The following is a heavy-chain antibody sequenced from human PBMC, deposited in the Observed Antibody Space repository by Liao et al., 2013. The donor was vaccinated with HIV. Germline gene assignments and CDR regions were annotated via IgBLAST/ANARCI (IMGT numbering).Heavy chain of an antibody. D-gene: IGHD2-15*01. CDR3: ARGGRRALLGGFPQRY. CDR1: GGSISDYY. Sequence: QVQLQESGPGLVKPSETLSLTCSVSGGSISDYYWSWIRQPPGKGLEWIGEINHSGSTNYNPSLKSRVTISVDTSKNQFSLKLSSVTAADTAVYYCARGGRRALLGGFPQRYWGQGTLVTVSS. V-gene: IGHV4-34*01. J-gene: IGHJ4*02. CDR2: INHSGST.